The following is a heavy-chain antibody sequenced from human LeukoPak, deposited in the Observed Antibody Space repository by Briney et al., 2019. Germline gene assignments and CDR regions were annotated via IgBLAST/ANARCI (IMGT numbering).Heavy chain of an antibody. CDR1: GYTFTSYG. CDR2: ISAYNGNT. J-gene: IGHJ6*02. V-gene: IGHV1-18*01. Sequence: EASVKVSFKASGYTFTSYGISWVRQAPGQGLEWMGWISAYNGNTNYAQKLQGRVTMTTDTSTSTAYMELRSLRSDDTAVYCCARDNWLSGYDFWCGYYELGNNYYYGMDVWGQGTTVTVSS. CDR3: ARDNWLSGYDFWCGYYELGNNYYYGMDV. D-gene: IGHD3-3*01.